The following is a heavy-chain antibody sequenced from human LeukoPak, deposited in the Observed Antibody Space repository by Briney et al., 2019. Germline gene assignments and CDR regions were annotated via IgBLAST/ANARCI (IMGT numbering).Heavy chain of an antibody. CDR2: ISRNSAYI. CDR3: AKDKAPLYSGYDWDLDF. V-gene: IGHV3-9*01. Sequence: GGSLRLSCAASGFTFHHYAIHWVRQVPGKGLEWVSGISRNSAYIGYADSVKGRFTISRDNAKNSVYLQMNSLRAEDTALYYCAKDKAPLYSGYDWDLDFWGQGTMVTVSS. D-gene: IGHD5-12*01. J-gene: IGHJ4*02. CDR1: GFTFHHYA.